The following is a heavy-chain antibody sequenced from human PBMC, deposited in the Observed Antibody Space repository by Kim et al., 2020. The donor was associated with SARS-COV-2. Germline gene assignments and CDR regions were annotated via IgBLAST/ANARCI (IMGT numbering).Heavy chain of an antibody. Sequence: ASVKVSCKASGYTFTSYGISWVRQAPGQGLEWMGWISAYNGNTNYAQKLQGRVTMTTDTSTSTAYMELRSLRSDDTAVYYCARGGSSLGRGYYYYYGMDVWGQGTTVTVSS. CDR3: ARGGSSLGRGYYYYYGMDV. V-gene: IGHV1-18*01. CDR1: GYTFTSYG. CDR2: ISAYNGNT. J-gene: IGHJ6*02. D-gene: IGHD6-6*01.